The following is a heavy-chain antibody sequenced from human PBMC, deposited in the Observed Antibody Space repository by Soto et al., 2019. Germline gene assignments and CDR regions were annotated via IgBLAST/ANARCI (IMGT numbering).Heavy chain of an antibody. D-gene: IGHD5-12*01. V-gene: IGHV3-53*01. CDR2: ISDGGRT. CDR3: SRDHTSGGYDF. J-gene: IGHJ4*02. Sequence: PWGSLRLSCAASGFSVNNIYMSSVRQAPGKGLEWVSTISDGGRTYYSDSVKGRFTVSRDSSKNTLSLHMSSLRVEDTAVYYCSRDHTSGGYDFRGPGTLVTVSS. CDR1: GFSVNNIY.